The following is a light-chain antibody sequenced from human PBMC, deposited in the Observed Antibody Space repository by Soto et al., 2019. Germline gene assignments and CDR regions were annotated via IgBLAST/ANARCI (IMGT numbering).Light chain of an antibody. Sequence: EIVLTQSPGTLSLSPGERATLSCRASQSVSSSYLAWYQQKPGQAPSLLIYGASSRATGIPDRFSGSGSGTDFTLTISRLEPEDFAVYYCQQYGSSPLPVGGATKVEIK. V-gene: IGKV3-20*01. CDR1: QSVSSSY. CDR2: GAS. CDR3: QQYGSSPLP. J-gene: IGKJ4*01.